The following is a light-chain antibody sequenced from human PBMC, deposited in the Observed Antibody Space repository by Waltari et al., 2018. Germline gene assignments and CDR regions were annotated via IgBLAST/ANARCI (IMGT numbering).Light chain of an antibody. CDR2: GSS. CDR3: QSYDTSLSVV. Sequence: QSVLTQPPSVSGAPGPGVTLSCPGSGPNIGAGSAVPWYQQLPRAAPKLLIYGSSTRPLGVPDRFFGSTSGTSASLAITGLQAEDEADYYCQSYDTSLSVVFGGGTKLTVL. CDR1: GPNIGAGSA. J-gene: IGLJ3*02. V-gene: IGLV1-40*01.